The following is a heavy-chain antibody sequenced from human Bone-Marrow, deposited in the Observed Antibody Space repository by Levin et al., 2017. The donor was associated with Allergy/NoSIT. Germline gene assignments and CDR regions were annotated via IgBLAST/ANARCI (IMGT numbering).Heavy chain of an antibody. D-gene: IGHD3-10*01. CDR3: AKDLQGSGEYYFPFDY. V-gene: IGHV3-23*01. Sequence: HSGGSLRLSCEASGFTFSSFSMSWVRQAPGRGLEWISAISGGGGSTYYADSVRGRFTISRDNSKNTLHLQMNSLRVDDTALYYCAKDLQGSGEYYFPFDYWGQGAQVTVSS. CDR2: ISGGGGST. CDR1: GFTFSSFS. J-gene: IGHJ4*02.